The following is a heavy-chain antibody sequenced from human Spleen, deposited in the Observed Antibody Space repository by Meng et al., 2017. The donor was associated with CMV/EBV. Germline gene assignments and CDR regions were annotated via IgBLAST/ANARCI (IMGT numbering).Heavy chain of an antibody. CDR1: GGSVSGSHW. V-gene: IGHV4-4*02. CDR3: AREKGEIAVAATGYYYHGLDV. D-gene: IGHD6-19*01. CDR2: IYANGNT. J-gene: IGHJ6*02. Sequence: SETLSLTCSVTGGSVSGSHWWTWVRQPPRRGLEWIGEIYANGNTNYIPSLKSRVIISLDKSNNQFSLRLSSVTAADTAVYYCAREKGEIAVAATGYYYHGLDVWGQGTTVTVSS.